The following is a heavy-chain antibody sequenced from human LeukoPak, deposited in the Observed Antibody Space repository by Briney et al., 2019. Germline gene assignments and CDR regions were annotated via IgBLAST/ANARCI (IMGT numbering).Heavy chain of an antibody. Sequence: PSETLSLTCTVSGGSISSSSYYWGWIRQPPGKGLEWIGSIYYSGSTYYNPSLKSRVTISVDTSKNQFSLKLSSVTAADTAVYYCARSPFIAAAGWPVDYWGQGTLVTVSS. CDR1: GGSISSSSYY. J-gene: IGHJ4*02. D-gene: IGHD6-13*01. CDR2: IYYSGST. V-gene: IGHV4-39*07. CDR3: ARSPFIAAAGWPVDY.